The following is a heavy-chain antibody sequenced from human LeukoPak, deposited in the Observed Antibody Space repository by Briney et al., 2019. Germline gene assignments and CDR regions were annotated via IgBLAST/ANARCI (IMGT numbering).Heavy chain of an antibody. J-gene: IGHJ4*02. D-gene: IGHD2-2*01. CDR3: ATTDCSSTSCYSDDAYYFDY. CDR2: IIPIFGTA. Sequence: SVKVSCKASGGTFSSYAISWVRQAPGQGLEWMGGIIPIFGTANYAQKFQGRVTITADESTSTAYMELSSLRSEDTAVYYCATTDCSSTSCYSDDAYYFDYWGQGTLVTVSS. CDR1: GGTFSSYA. V-gene: IGHV1-69*13.